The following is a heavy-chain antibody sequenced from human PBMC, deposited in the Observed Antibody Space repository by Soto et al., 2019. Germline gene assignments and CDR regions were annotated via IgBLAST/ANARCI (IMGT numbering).Heavy chain of an antibody. V-gene: IGHV3-30*01. J-gene: IGHJ1*01. CDR2: ISYDGSKK. CDR3: ARDTSGLEYFQH. D-gene: IGHD6-19*01. Sequence: QVQLVESGGGVVQPGRSLRLSCAASGFTFSRSAVHWVRQAPGKGLEWVAVISYDGSKKYYADSVKGRFTISRDNSKNTLFLQMNSLGPEDTSVYYCARDTSGLEYFQHWGQGTLVTVSS. CDR1: GFTFSRSA.